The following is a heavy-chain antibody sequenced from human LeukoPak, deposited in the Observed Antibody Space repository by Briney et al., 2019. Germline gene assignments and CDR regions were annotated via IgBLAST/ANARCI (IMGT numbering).Heavy chain of an antibody. V-gene: IGHV3-23*01. D-gene: IGHD6-13*01. Sequence: PGGSLRLSCAASGFTFSSYAMSWVRQAPGKGLEWVSAISGSGGSTYYADSVKGRFTISRDNSKNTLYLQMNSLRAEDTAVYYCAKDQSSSWLIKWFDPWGPGTLVTVSS. CDR3: AKDQSSSWLIKWFDP. CDR1: GFTFSSYA. CDR2: ISGSGGST. J-gene: IGHJ5*02.